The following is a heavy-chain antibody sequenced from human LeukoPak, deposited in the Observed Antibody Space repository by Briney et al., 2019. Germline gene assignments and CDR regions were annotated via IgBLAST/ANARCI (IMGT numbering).Heavy chain of an antibody. D-gene: IGHD3-22*01. CDR1: GFTFSSYG. CDR2: ISYDGSNK. CDR3: AKLEGNYYDSSGYYNDFDY. J-gene: IGHJ4*02. V-gene: IGHV3-30*18. Sequence: GRSLRLSYAASGFTFSSYGMHWVRQAPGKGLEWVAVISYDGSNKYYADSVKGRFTISRDNSKNTLYLQMNSLRAEDTAVYYCAKLEGNYYDSSGYYNDFDYWGQGTLVTVSS.